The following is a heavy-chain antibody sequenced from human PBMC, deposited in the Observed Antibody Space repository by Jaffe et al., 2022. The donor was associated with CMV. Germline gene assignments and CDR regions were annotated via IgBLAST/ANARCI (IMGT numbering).Heavy chain of an antibody. Sequence: EVQLLESGGGLVQPGGSLRLSCAASGFTFSSYAMSWVRQAPGKGLEWVSAISGSGGSTYYADSVKGRFTISRDNSKNTLYLQMNSLRAEDTAVYYCAKSLCGGDCKRYYYGMDVWGQGTTVTVSS. CDR3: AKSLCGGDCKRYYYGMDV. J-gene: IGHJ6*02. CDR2: ISGSGGST. D-gene: IGHD2-21*02. V-gene: IGHV3-23*01. CDR1: GFTFSSYA.